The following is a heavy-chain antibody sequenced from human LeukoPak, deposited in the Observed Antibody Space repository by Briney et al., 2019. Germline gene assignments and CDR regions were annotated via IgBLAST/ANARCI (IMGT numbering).Heavy chain of an antibody. D-gene: IGHD1-14*01. CDR2: ISGNSGSI. V-gene: IGHV3-9*01. Sequence: GGSLRLSCAASGFTFDDYAMRWVRQAPGKGLEWVSGISGNSGSIGYADSVKGRFTISRDNSKNSLYLQMNSLRAEDTALYYCAKDLRSSYYYYMDVWGKGTTVTVSS. CDR3: AKDLRSSYYYYMDV. CDR1: GFTFDDYA. J-gene: IGHJ6*03.